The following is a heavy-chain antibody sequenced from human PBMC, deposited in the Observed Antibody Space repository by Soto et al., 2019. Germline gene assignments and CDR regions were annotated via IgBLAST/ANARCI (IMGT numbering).Heavy chain of an antibody. CDR2: INHSGST. CDR1: GGSFSGYY. V-gene: IGHV4-34*01. J-gene: IGHJ6*02. Sequence: SETLSLTCAVYGGSFSGYYWSWIRQPPGKGLEWIGEINHSGSTNYNPSLKSRVTISVDTSKNQFSLKLSSVTAADTTVYYCARGHTSDVWGQGTTVTVSS. CDR3: ARGHTSDV.